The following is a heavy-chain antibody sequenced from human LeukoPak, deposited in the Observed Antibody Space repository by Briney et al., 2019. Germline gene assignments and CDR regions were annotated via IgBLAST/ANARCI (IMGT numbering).Heavy chain of an antibody. CDR2: ISYGGSNK. CDR1: GFTFSSYA. CDR3: ARNVIVGYCSSTSCYDMFFDY. D-gene: IGHD2-2*01. Sequence: PGGSLRLSCAASGFTFSSYAMHWVRQAPGKGLEWVAVISYGGSNKYYADSVKGRFTISRDNSKNTLYLQMNSLRAEDTAVYYCARNVIVGYCSSTSCYDMFFDYWGQGTLVTVSS. V-gene: IGHV3-30*04. J-gene: IGHJ4*02.